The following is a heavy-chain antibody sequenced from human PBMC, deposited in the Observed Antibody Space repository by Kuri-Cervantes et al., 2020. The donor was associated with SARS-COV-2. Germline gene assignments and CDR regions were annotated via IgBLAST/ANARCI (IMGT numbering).Heavy chain of an antibody. Sequence: GSLRLSCNVSGGSISSSSHYWGWVRQPPGKGLEWIGSIYSSGSTYYTPSLKSRVTISVDTSKNQFPLKLTSVTATDTAVYYCGRQASDWHIDYWGQGTLVTVSS. D-gene: IGHD3-9*01. V-gene: IGHV4-39*01. J-gene: IGHJ4*02. CDR1: GGSISSSSHY. CDR2: IYSSGST. CDR3: GRQASDWHIDY.